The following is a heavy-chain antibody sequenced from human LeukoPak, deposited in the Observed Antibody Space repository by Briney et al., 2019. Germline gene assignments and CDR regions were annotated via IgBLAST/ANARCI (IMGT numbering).Heavy chain of an antibody. V-gene: IGHV3-49*04. Sequence: PGGFLRLSCTTSGFTFGDYAMSWVRQAPGKWPECVGFARRKGYGGTTEHAASLKARFTISRDDSKKVAYLQMDSLTTEDTAVYYCARLEGPPYYFDYWGQGTLVTVSS. CDR1: GFTFGDYA. D-gene: IGHD5-24*01. CDR3: ARLEGPPYYFDY. J-gene: IGHJ4*02. CDR2: ARRKGYGGTT.